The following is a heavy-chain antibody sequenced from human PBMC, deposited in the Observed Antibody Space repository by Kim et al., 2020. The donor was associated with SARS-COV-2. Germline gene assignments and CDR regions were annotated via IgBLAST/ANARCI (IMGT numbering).Heavy chain of an antibody. CDR1: GDSITSVGFY. J-gene: IGHJ3*01. CDR2: IFYSGST. CDR3: ARNARRYFGSVDSCHV. D-gene: IGHD1-1*01. V-gene: IGHV4-31*03. Sequence: SETLSLTCIVSGDSITSVGFYWSWLRQSPGKGPEWIGYIFYSGSTSYTPSLKSRIAISLETSKNQFSLRLISVTAADTAIYYCARNARRYFGSVDSCHVWGQRTLVTVSS.